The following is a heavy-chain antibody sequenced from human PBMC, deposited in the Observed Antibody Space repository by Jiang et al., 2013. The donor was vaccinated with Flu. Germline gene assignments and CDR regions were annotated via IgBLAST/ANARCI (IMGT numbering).Heavy chain of an antibody. CDR1: GYSFTSYW. CDR3: ARQSYSGSGSYYYGMDV. J-gene: IGHJ6*02. D-gene: IGHD3-10*01. Sequence: KKPGESLKISCKGSGYSFTSYWIGWVRQMPGKGLEWMGIIYPGDSDTRYSPSFQGQATISADKSISTAYLQWSSLKASDTAMYYCARQSYSGSGSYYYGMDVWGQGTTVTVSS. V-gene: IGHV5-51*01. CDR2: IYPGDSDT.